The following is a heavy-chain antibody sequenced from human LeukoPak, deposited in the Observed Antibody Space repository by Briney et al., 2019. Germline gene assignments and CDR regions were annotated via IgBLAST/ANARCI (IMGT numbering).Heavy chain of an antibody. V-gene: IGHV4-61*02. D-gene: IGHD3-16*01. CDR2: IYITESA. Sequence: SETLSLTCTLSGGSISSGSYYWTWIRQPAGKGLEWIGRIYITESANYNSSLESRVTISVDTSNNQFSLKPSSVTAADTAIYYCARLRNYGNSPNWFDPWGQGTLVTVSS. J-gene: IGHJ5*02. CDR1: GGSISSGSYY. CDR3: ARLRNYGNSPNWFDP.